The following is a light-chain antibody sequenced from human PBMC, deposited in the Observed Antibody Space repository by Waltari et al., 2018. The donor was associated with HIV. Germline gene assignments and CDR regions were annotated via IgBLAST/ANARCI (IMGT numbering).Light chain of an antibody. V-gene: IGKV1-6*01. CDR1: RDIKND. CDR2: AAS. Sequence: ALQLTQSPSSLSASVGESVTITCRSGRDIKNDLGWYQQRPGAAPRLLIFAASRLQSVVSSRFSGSGSGTEFTLTISSLQPEDFATYYCFQNYFYPRTFGQGTRVEV. J-gene: IGKJ1*01. CDR3: FQNYFYPRT.